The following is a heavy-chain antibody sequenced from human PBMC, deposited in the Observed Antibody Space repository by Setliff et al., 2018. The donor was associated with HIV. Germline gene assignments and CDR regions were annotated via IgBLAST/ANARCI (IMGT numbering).Heavy chain of an antibody. Sequence: SETLSLTCTVSRDSIRNGAYYWGWIRQPPGKGLEWIGSIYYSGSAYYNPSFKSRVTLSVDMSENQFSLRLSSVTAADTAVYFWARGGTVSADFDSWGQGTLVTVSS. CDR1: RDSIRNGAYY. J-gene: IGHJ4*02. CDR3: ARGGTVSADFDS. V-gene: IGHV4-39*07. D-gene: IGHD6-19*01. CDR2: IYYSGSA.